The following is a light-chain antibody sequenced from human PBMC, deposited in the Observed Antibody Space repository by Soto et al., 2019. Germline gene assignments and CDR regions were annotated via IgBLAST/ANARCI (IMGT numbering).Light chain of an antibody. J-gene: IGKJ1*01. CDR1: QTISRW. V-gene: IGKV1-5*01. Sequence: DIQMTQSPSTLSASVGDRVTITCRASQTISRWLAWYRQKPGKAPKLLIYDVSSLESGVPSRFSGSGSGTEFTLTISSLQPDDFATYYCQQYNSFWTFGQGTKVEIQ. CDR2: DVS. CDR3: QQYNSFWT.